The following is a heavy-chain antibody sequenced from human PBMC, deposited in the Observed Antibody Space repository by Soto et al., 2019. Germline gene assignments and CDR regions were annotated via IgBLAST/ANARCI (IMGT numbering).Heavy chain of an antibody. CDR1: GFTFSNAW. CDR3: TTSIVPAYYYGMDV. V-gene: IGHV3-15*01. D-gene: IGHD2-2*01. J-gene: IGHJ6*02. Sequence: PGGSLRLSCAASGFTFSNAWMSWVRQAPGKGLEWVGRIKSKTDGGTTDYAALVKGRFTISRDDSKNTLYLQMNSLKTEDTAVYYCTTSIVPAYYYGMDVWGQGTTVTVSS. CDR2: IKSKTDGGTT.